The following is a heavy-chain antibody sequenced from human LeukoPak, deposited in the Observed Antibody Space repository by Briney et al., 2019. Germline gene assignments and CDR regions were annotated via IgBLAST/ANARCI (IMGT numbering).Heavy chain of an antibody. J-gene: IGHJ4*02. CDR3: ARDGAGYVDY. CDR2: IYHSGST. CDR1: GGSISSGGFS. D-gene: IGHD6-13*01. Sequence: SETLSLTCAVSGGSISSGGFSWSWIRQPPGKGLEWIGYIYHSGSTYYNPSLKSRVTISIDRSKNQFSLKLNSVTAADTAVYYCARDGAGYVDYWGQGTLVTVSS. V-gene: IGHV4-30-2*01.